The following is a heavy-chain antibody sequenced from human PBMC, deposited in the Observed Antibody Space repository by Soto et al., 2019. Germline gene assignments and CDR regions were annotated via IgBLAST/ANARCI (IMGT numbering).Heavy chain of an antibody. D-gene: IGHD3-16*01. J-gene: IGHJ3*02. V-gene: IGHV4-39*01. CDR3: ARHLRGEHAFDI. CDR1: GGSISSSSYY. Sequence: SETLSLTCTVSGGSISSSSYYWGWIRQPPGKGLEWIGSIYYSGSTYYNPSLKSRVTISVDTSKNQFSLKLSSVTAADTAVYYCARHLRGEHAFDIWGQGTMVTVSS. CDR2: IYYSGST.